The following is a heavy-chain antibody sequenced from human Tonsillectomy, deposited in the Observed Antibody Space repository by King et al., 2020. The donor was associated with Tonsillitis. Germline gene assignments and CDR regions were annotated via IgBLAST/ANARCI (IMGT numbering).Heavy chain of an antibody. V-gene: IGHV1-18*01. Sequence: VQLVESGAEVKKPGASVKVSCKASGYAFTNFGITWVRQAPGQGLEWMGWINTYSGDTNYAQKLRGRVTMTTDTSTTTAYMELRSLTSDDTAVYYCAAPQDCSNGVCTGFDYWGQGTLVTVSS. CDR3: AAPQDCSNGVCTGFDY. J-gene: IGHJ4*02. CDR1: GYAFTNFG. D-gene: IGHD2-8*01. CDR2: INTYSGDT.